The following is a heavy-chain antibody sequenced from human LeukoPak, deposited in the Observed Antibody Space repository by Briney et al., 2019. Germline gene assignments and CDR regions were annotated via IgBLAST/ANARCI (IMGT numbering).Heavy chain of an antibody. CDR1: GFTFSSYA. V-gene: IGHV3-23*01. J-gene: IGHJ4*02. D-gene: IGHD3-9*01. CDR3: AKGDALPSYPTFDY. Sequence: GGSLRLSCAASGFTFSSYALSWVRQAPGKGLEWVSVISASGGTTYYADSVKGRFTISRDTSKDTVYLQMHSLRAEDTAVYYCAKGDALPSYPTFDYSGQGTLVTVFS. CDR2: ISASGGTT.